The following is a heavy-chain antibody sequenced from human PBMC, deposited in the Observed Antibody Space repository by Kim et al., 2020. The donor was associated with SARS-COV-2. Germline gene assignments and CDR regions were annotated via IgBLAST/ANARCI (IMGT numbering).Heavy chain of an antibody. Sequence: GGSLRLSCAASGFTFSNAWMSWVRQAPGKGLECVGRIKSKTDGGTTDYAAPVKGRFTISRDDSKNTLYLQMNSLKTEDTAVYYCTTGGDIVVVVETDWFDPWGQGTLVTVSS. CDR3: TTGGDIVVVVETDWFDP. J-gene: IGHJ5*02. CDR2: IKSKTDGGTT. CDR1: GFTFSNAW. V-gene: IGHV3-15*01. D-gene: IGHD2-15*01.